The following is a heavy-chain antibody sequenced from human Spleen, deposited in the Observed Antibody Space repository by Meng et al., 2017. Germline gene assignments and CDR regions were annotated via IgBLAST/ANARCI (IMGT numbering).Heavy chain of an antibody. V-gene: IGHV4-34*01. D-gene: IGHD6-13*01. CDR2: INHSGST. CDR1: GGSFSDYY. CDR3: ARGVCSSSCYFHNWFDP. Sequence: QVQLQQWGAGLLKPSETLSLTCVVSGGSFSDYYWSWIRQPPGKGLEWIGEINHSGSTNYNPSLESRVTISVDTSKNQFSLKLSSVTAADTAVYYCARGVCSSSCYFHNWFDPWGQGTLVTVSS. J-gene: IGHJ5*02.